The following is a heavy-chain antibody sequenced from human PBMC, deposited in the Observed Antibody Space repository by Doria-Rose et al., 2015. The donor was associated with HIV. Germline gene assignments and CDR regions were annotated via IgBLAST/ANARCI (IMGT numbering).Heavy chain of an antibody. CDR3: ARIKSSRWYHKYYFDF. CDR2: IFSDDER. V-gene: IGHV2-26*01. Sequence: QESGPVLAKPTETLTLTCTVSGVSLSSPGMGVSWIRQPPGKALEWLANIFSDDERSYKTSLKSRLTISRCTSKSQVALTMTDMDPVDTATYYCARIKSSRWYHKYYFDFWGQGTLVIVSA. CDR1: GVSLSSPGMG. J-gene: IGHJ4*02. D-gene: IGHD6-13*01.